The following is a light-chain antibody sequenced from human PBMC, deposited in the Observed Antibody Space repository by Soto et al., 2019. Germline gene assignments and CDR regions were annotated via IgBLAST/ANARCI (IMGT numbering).Light chain of an antibody. CDR1: SSDVGGYKY. J-gene: IGLJ1*01. CDR2: DVS. V-gene: IGLV2-14*01. Sequence: QSVLTQPASVSGSPGQSIAISCTGTSSDVGGYKYVSWYQQYPGKAPKLMIYDVSNRPSGFPDRFSGSKSGNTASLTISGLQSEDEADYYCSSYTSYTSYVFGTGTQLTVL. CDR3: SSYTSYTSYV.